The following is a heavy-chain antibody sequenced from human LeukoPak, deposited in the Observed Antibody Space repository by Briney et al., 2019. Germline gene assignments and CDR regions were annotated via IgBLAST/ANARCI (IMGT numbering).Heavy chain of an antibody. CDR1: GFPFSTSI. CDR3: ATEVTD. CDR2: INPNSGGT. D-gene: IGHD5-18*01. Sequence: GGSLRLSCAVSGFPFSTSIIHWVRQAPGQGLEWMGWINPNSGGTKYAQKFQGRVTMTRDTSISTAYMELSRLRSDDTAVYYCATEVTDWGQGTLVTVSS. J-gene: IGHJ4*02. V-gene: IGHV1-2*02.